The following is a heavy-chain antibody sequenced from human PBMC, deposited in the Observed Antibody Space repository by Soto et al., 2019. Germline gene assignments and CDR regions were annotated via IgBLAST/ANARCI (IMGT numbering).Heavy chain of an antibody. CDR3: ARRIGQQQLEYGMDV. V-gene: IGHV1-69*02. CDR2: IIPILGIA. J-gene: IGHJ6*02. Sequence: QVQLVQSGAEVKKPGSSVKVSCKASGGTFSSYTISWVRQAPGQGLEWMGRIIPILGIANYAQKFQGRVTLTADKSTSTAYMELSSLRSEDTAVYYCARRIGQQQLEYGMDVWGQGTTVTVSS. D-gene: IGHD6-13*01. CDR1: GGTFSSYT.